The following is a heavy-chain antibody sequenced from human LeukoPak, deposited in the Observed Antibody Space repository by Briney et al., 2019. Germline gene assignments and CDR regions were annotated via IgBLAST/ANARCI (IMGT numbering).Heavy chain of an antibody. V-gene: IGHV4-61*02. CDR3: ARDTGYYYMDV. D-gene: IGHD2-8*02. J-gene: IGHJ6*03. Sequence: SETLSLTCTVSGGSISSGGYYWSWIRQPAGKGLEWIGRIYTSGSTNYNPSLKSRVTISVDTSKNQFSLKLSSVTAADTAVYYCARDTGYYYMDVWGKGTTVTVSS. CDR1: GGSISSGGYY. CDR2: IYTSGST.